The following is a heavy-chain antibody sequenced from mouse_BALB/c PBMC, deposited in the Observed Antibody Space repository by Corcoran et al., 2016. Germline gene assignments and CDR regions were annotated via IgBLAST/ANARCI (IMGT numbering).Heavy chain of an antibody. CDR1: GYTFPNYG. D-gene: IGHD3-3*01. Sequence: QNQLVQSGPELKKPGEAAKISCKASGYTFPNYGMNWVKQAPGKGLKWMGWINTYTGEPTYADEFKGRFAFSWETTASTAYLQINNLKNEDTATYFCAREPRAMDYWGQGTSVTVSS. CDR2: INTYTGEP. J-gene: IGHJ4*01. V-gene: IGHV9-3-1*01. CDR3: AREPRAMDY.